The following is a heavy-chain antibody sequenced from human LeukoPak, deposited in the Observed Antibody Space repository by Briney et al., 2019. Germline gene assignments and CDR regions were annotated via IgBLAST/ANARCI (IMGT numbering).Heavy chain of an antibody. D-gene: IGHD6-19*01. CDR1: GLTVSSNY. CDR2: IYSDGTT. V-gene: IGHV3-66*01. Sequence: GGSLRLSCAASGLTVSSNYMSWVRQAPGKGLEWVSVIYSDGTTYYADSVKGRFIISRDNSNNTLYLQMNNVRAEDTAVYHCAREGSSGWYEFWFDPWGQGTLVTVSS. J-gene: IGHJ5*02. CDR3: AREGSSGWYEFWFDP.